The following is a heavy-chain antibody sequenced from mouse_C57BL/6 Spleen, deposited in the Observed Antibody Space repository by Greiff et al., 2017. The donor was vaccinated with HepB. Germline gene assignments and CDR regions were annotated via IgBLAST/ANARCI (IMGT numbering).Heavy chain of an antibody. J-gene: IGHJ1*03. CDR2: IYPGSGST. CDR3: ARAVVAKDWYFDV. CDR1: GYTFTSYW. Sequence: QVQLQQPGAELVKPGASVKMSCKASGYTFTSYWITWVKQRPGQGLEWIGDIYPGSGSTNYNAKFKSKATPTVDTSSSTAYMKLSSLTSEDSAVYYCARAVVAKDWYFDVWGTGTTVTVSS. D-gene: IGHD1-1*01. V-gene: IGHV1-55*01.